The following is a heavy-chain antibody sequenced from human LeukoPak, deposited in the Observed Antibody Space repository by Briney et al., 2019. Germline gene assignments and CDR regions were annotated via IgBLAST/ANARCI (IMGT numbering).Heavy chain of an antibody. CDR2: ISSSSSTI. J-gene: IGHJ5*02. D-gene: IGHD3-3*01. Sequence: GGSLRLSCAASGFTFSSYSMNWVRQAPGKGLEWVSYISSSSSTIYYADSVKGRFTISRDNAKNSLYLQMNSLRDEDTAVYYCARGSFPVLRFLEWFRSWFDPWGQGTLVTVSS. CDR1: GFTFSSYS. CDR3: ARGSFPVLRFLEWFRSWFDP. V-gene: IGHV3-48*02.